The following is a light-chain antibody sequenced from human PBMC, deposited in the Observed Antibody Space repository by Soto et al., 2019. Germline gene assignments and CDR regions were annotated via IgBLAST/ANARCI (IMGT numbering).Light chain of an antibody. J-gene: IGKJ2*01. Sequence: DIQMTQSPSTLSASVGDRVTITCRASQSISSWLAWYQQKPGQAPKLLIYKASSLESGVPSGFSSSGSGTEFTLTISSLQPDYFATYSCQQYNSYPYTFGQGTKLEIK. V-gene: IGKV1-5*03. CDR2: KAS. CDR1: QSISSW. CDR3: QQYNSYPYT.